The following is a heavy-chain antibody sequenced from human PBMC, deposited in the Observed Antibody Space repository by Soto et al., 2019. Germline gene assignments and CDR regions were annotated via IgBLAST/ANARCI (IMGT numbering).Heavy chain of an antibody. J-gene: IGHJ6*03. V-gene: IGHV1-46*03. CDR3: AGQTGTTGYDYYMDV. D-gene: IGHD1-7*01. CDR2: INPSGGST. CDR1: GYTFTIYY. Sequence: GASVKVSCKASGYTFTIYYMHWVRQAPGQGLEWMGIINPSGGSTSYAQKFQGRVTMTRDTSTSTVYMELSSLRSEDTAVYYCAGQTGTTGYDYYMDVWGKGTTVTVSS.